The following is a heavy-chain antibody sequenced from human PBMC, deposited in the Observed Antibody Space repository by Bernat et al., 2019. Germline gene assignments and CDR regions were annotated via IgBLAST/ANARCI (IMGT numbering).Heavy chain of an antibody. Sequence: QVQLQQWGAGLLKPSETLSLTCAVYGGSFSGYYWSWIRQPPGKGLEWIGEINHSGSTNYNPSLKSRVTISVDTSKNQFSLKLSSVTAADTAVYYCARGSPTYYYGSGSPNRHYYYYYMDVWGKGTTVTVSS. CDR1: GGSFSGYY. D-gene: IGHD3-10*01. V-gene: IGHV4-34*01. CDR2: INHSGST. CDR3: ARGSPTYYYGSGSPNRHYYYYYMDV. J-gene: IGHJ6*03.